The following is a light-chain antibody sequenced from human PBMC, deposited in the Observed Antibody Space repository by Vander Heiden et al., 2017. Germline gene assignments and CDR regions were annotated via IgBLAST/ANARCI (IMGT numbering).Light chain of an antibody. Sequence: QSVLTQPPSASGTPGQRIFISCSGSSSNIGSNYVYWYQQLPGTAPKLLIYRNNQRPSGVPDRFSGSKSGTSASLAISGLRSEDEADYYCAAWDHSLSAVVFGGGTKLTVL. CDR1: SSNIGSNY. V-gene: IGLV1-47*01. CDR2: RNN. CDR3: AAWDHSLSAVV. J-gene: IGLJ2*01.